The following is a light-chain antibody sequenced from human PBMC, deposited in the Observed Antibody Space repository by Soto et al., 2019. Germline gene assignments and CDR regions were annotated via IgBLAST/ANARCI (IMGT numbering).Light chain of an antibody. CDR3: AAWDDSLSGYV. V-gene: IGLV1-47*02. CDR1: SSNIGSNY. J-gene: IGLJ1*01. Sequence: QSVLTQPPSASGTPGQRVTISCSGSSSNIGSNYVYWYQQLPGTAPRLLIYSYNERPSGVPDRFSGSKSGTSASLAISGLRSEDEADYYCAAWDDSLSGYVFGTGTKATVL. CDR2: SYN.